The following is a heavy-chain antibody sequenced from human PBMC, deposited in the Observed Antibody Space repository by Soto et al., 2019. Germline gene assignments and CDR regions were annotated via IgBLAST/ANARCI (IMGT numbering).Heavy chain of an antibody. J-gene: IGHJ4*02. CDR2: INHSGST. Sequence: QVQLQQWGAGLLKPSETLSLTCAVYGGSFSGYYWSWIRQPPGKGLEWIGEINHSGSTNYNPSLKSRVTISVDTSKNQFSLKLSSVTAADTAVYYCARAWSGAHFGYWGQGTLVTVSS. CDR3: ARAWSGAHFGY. CDR1: GGSFSGYY. V-gene: IGHV4-34*01. D-gene: IGHD3-3*01.